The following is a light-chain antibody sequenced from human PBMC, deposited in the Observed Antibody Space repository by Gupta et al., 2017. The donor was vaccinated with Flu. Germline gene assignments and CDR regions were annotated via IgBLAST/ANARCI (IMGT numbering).Light chain of an antibody. CDR1: SPNIESKT. Sequence: QSVLTQPPPASGPPGQRVTIPCSGSSPNIESKTVNWYQQLPGTAPKLLIYSNNQRPSGVPDRFSGSKSGTSAALAISGLQSEDEADYYCAAWDDSLSVVFGGGTKLTVL. V-gene: IGLV1-44*01. J-gene: IGLJ2*01. CDR2: SNN. CDR3: AAWDDSLSVV.